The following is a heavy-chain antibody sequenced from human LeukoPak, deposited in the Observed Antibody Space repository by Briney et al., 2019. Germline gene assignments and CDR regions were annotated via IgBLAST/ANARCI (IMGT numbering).Heavy chain of an antibody. CDR2: IGSSSSTT. Sequence: PGGSLRLSCAASGFTFSSYSMNWVRQAPGKGLEWVSYIGSSSSTTYYADSVKGRFTISRDNARKSLYLQMNSLRDEDTAVYSCARGLFGSGIYTLDYWGQGTLVTVSS. CDR3: ARGLFGSGIYTLDY. J-gene: IGHJ4*02. D-gene: IGHD3-10*01. V-gene: IGHV3-48*02. CDR1: GFTFSSYS.